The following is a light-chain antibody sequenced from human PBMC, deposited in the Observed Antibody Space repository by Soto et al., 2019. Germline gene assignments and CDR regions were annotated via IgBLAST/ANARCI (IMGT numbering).Light chain of an antibody. CDR1: QSVRNY. CDR2: GAS. J-gene: IGKJ1*01. Sequence: IVMTQSPATMSVSPGERATLSCRASQSVRNYLAWYQQRPGQAPRLLIFGASTRATDIPARFSGSGSGTEFTLTISSLQSEDFAVYYCQPYNNWPRTFGQGTKV. CDR3: QPYNNWPRT. V-gene: IGKV3-15*01.